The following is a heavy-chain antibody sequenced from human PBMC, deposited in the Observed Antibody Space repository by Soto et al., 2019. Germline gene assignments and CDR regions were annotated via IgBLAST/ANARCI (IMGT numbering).Heavy chain of an antibody. Sequence: SETLSLTCTVSGGSISSGGYYWSWIRQHPGKGLEWIGYIYYSGSTYYNPSLKSRVTMSVDTSKSQFSLKLSSVTAADTAVYYCARDKRVTMIVVADIWGQGTMVTVSS. CDR1: GGSISSGGYY. D-gene: IGHD3-22*01. J-gene: IGHJ3*02. CDR3: ARDKRVTMIVVADI. V-gene: IGHV4-31*03. CDR2: IYYSGST.